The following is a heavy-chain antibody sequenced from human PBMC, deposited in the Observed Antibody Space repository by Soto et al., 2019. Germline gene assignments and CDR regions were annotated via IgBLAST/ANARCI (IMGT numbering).Heavy chain of an antibody. Sequence: KAXGTLSLSCTVSGGSISSYYWTWIRQPPGKGLEWIASFYYTGSADYNPSLKSRITGSVASSRTQFSLRLRSVTAADSAVYYCARALLSGHREYYFGMDVWGQGATVTVSS. V-gene: IGHV4-59*01. D-gene: IGHD3-10*01. CDR1: GGSISSYY. CDR2: FYYTGSA. J-gene: IGHJ6*02. CDR3: ARALLSGHREYYFGMDV.